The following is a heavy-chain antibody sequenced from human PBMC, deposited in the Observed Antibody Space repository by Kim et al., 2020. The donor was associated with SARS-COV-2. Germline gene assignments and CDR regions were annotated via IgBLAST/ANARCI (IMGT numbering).Heavy chain of an antibody. Sequence: ASVKVSCKASGYSFTSHAVNWVRQAPGQRPEWMGWINSLTGNPTYAQGFSGRFVFSFDTSVSAAYLQISSLKVDDTAVYYCARVRVDIVATQAFDVWCQG. D-gene: IGHD5-12*01. V-gene: IGHV7-4-1*02. CDR3: ARVRVDIVATQAFDV. CDR1: GYSFTSHA. CDR2: INSLTGNP. J-gene: IGHJ3*01.